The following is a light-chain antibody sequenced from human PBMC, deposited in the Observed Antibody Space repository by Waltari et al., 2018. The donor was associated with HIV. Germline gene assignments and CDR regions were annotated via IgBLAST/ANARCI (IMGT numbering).Light chain of an antibody. J-gene: IGKJ2*01. CDR1: QTISGW. CDR2: QAS. CDR3: QQYKSYPYT. Sequence: DIQVTQSPPALSASVGDRGTITCRASQTISGWLVWYQQKPGKAPKLLIYQASTLDTGVPSRFSGSRSGTEFTLTISSLQPDDFATYYCQQYKSYPYTFGQGTKLEIK. V-gene: IGKV1-5*03.